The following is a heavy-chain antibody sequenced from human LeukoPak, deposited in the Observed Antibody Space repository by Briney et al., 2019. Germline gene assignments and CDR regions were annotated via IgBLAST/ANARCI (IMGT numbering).Heavy chain of an antibody. CDR1: GYTFTSYG. J-gene: IGHJ4*02. V-gene: IGHV1-18*01. Sequence: ASVKVSCKASGYTFTSYGISWVRQAPGQGLEWMGWISAYNGNTNYAQKFQGRVTMTRDTSTSTVYMELSSLRSEDTAVYYCAREITDIDYWGQGTLVTVSS. D-gene: IGHD1-14*01. CDR3: AREITDIDY. CDR2: ISAYNGNT.